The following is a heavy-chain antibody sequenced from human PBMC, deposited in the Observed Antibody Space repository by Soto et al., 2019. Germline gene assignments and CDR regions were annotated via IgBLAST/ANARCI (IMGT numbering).Heavy chain of an antibody. CDR1: GFTFSSCT. D-gene: IGHD2-15*01. V-gene: IGHV3-21*01. Sequence: EVHLVESGGGLVKPGGSLRLSCAVSGFTFSSCTMNWVRQAPGKGLEWVSSISPSTSHIYYADSVKGRFTISRDNAKNSLXXXXNXLRAEDTAVYYCSXCSGGACHQNYGMDVWGQGTTVTVSS. J-gene: IGHJ6*02. CDR2: ISPSTSHI. CDR3: SXCSGGACHQNYGMDV.